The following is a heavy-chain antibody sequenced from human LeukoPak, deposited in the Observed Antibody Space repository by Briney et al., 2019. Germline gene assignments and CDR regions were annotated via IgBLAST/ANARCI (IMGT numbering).Heavy chain of an antibody. CDR2: ISASGGTT. D-gene: IGHD3-10*01. Sequence: GGSLRLSCVGSGFSFNTNAMSWVRQAPGKGLEWVSGISASGGTTYYGDSVKGRFTTSRDNSQNTVYLQMSSLRGEDTATYYCAKDLLGYYGHDALDIWGQGTMVTVSS. CDR3: AKDLLGYYGHDALDI. J-gene: IGHJ3*02. CDR1: GFSFNTNA. V-gene: IGHV3-23*01.